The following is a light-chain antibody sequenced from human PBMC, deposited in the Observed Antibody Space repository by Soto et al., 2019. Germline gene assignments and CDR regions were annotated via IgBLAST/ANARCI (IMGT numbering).Light chain of an antibody. J-gene: IGKJ4*01. CDR1: QSVSSF. V-gene: IGKV3-11*01. CDR2: DVS. CDR3: QQRINWPLT. Sequence: EIVLTQSPATLSLSPGERATLSCRASQSVSSFLAWYQQKPGQAPRLLIYDVSSRATCIPTRFSGSGSGTEFTLNISSLDPEDFAVYYCQQRINWPLTFGGGTKVEIK.